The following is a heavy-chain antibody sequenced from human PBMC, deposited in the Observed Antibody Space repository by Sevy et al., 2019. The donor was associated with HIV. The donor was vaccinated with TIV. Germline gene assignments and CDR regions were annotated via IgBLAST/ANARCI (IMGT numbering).Heavy chain of an antibody. CDR2: ISSGNTYT. Sequence: GGSLRLSCAASGLIFSDYYMGWVRQAPGKGLEWVADISSGNTYTNYAGSVKGGFTISRDNAKKSLYLQMNTLRAEDTAVYYCARLRVITSAPYYFDYWGQGALVTVSS. CDR3: ARLRVITSAPYYFDY. V-gene: IGHV3-11*06. D-gene: IGHD2-21*01. CDR1: GLIFSDYY. J-gene: IGHJ4*02.